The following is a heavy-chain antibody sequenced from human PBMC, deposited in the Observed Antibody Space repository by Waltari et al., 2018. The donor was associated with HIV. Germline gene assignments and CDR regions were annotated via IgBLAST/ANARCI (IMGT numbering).Heavy chain of an antibody. V-gene: IGHV3-33*01. CDR3: ARSLVGATYYLDY. Sequence: QVLLVESGGGVVQPGRSLRLSCAASGFPFSSYGMHWVRQAPGKGLEWVALIWYDGNKKFYADSVKGRFTISRDNSQNTLYLQMNSLRAEDTAVYYCARSLVGATYYLDYWGQGTLVTVSS. CDR1: GFPFSSYG. J-gene: IGHJ4*02. D-gene: IGHD1-26*01. CDR2: IWYDGNKK.